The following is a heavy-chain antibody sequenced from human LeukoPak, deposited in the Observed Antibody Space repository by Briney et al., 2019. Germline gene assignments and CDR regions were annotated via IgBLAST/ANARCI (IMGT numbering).Heavy chain of an antibody. CDR1: GASISSYY. Sequence: KPSETLSLTCTVSGASISSYYWSWIRQPPGKGLEWLGYISYSGSTNYNPSLKSRVTISVDTSKNQFSLKLSSVTAADTAVYYCALLPRIQLWTNYFDYWGQGTLVTVSS. CDR3: ALLPRIQLWTNYFDY. J-gene: IGHJ4*02. CDR2: ISYSGST. V-gene: IGHV4-59*08. D-gene: IGHD5-18*01.